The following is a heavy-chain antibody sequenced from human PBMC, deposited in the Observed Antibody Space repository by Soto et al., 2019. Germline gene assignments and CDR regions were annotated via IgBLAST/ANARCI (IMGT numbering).Heavy chain of an antibody. CDR3: AREHVPSTYYSFDY. V-gene: IGHV1-18*04. CDR2: ISAYNGNT. CDR1: GYTFTTYG. Sequence: QVQLLQSGAEMKKPGASVKVSCKASGYTFTTYGISWVRQAPGQGLEWMGWISAYNGNTHYAQKLQGRVTMTTDTSTSTAYVELRSLRSDDTAVYYCAREHVPSTYYSFDYWGQGTLVTVSS. J-gene: IGHJ4*02. D-gene: IGHD1-26*01.